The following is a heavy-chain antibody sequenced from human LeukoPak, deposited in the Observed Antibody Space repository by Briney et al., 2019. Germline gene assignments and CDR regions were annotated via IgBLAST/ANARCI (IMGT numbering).Heavy chain of an antibody. J-gene: IGHJ6*02. Sequence: GGSLRLSCAASGFTVSSNYMSWVRQAPGKGLEWVSVIYSGGSTYYADSVKGRFTISRDNSKNTLYLQMSSLRAEDTAVYYCAKGLKAGVPAALDVWGQGTTVTVSS. V-gene: IGHV3-53*01. D-gene: IGHD2-2*01. CDR2: IYSGGST. CDR3: AKGLKAGVPAALDV. CDR1: GFTVSSNY.